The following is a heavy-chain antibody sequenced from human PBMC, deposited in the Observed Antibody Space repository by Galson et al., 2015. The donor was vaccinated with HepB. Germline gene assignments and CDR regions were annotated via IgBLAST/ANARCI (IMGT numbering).Heavy chain of an antibody. D-gene: IGHD6-13*01. V-gene: IGHV1-2*02. CDR1: GYTFIGHH. Sequence: SVKLSCTASGYTFIGHHMHWVRQAPGQGLEWMGGIYPNRGDTKYAQKVGGSVTMTRDTSISTAHMELSRLRADDTAVYYCARGAAVAANWFDPWGQGTLVTVSS. J-gene: IGHJ5*02. CDR2: IYPNRGDT. CDR3: ARGAAVAANWFDP.